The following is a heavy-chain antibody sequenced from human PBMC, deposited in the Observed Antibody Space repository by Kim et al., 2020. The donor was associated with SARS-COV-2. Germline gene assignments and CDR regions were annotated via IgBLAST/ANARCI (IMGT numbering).Heavy chain of an antibody. CDR2: IWYDGSNK. D-gene: IGHD2-2*01. CDR1: GFTFSSYG. Sequence: GGSLRLSCAASGFTFSSYGMHWVRQAPGKGLEWVAVIWYDGSNKYYADSVKGRFTISRDNSKNTLYLQMNSLRAEDTAVYYCARDPLLYQLLSHDAFDIWGQGTMVTVSS. J-gene: IGHJ3*02. CDR3: ARDPLLYQLLSHDAFDI. V-gene: IGHV3-33*01.